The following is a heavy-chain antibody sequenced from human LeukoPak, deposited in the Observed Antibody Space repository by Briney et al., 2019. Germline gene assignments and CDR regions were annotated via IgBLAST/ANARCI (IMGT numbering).Heavy chain of an antibody. J-gene: IGHJ4*02. CDR1: GFTFSSYW. Sequence: GGSLRLSCAASGFTFSSYWMSWVRQAPGQGLEWVANIREDGSEKYYEDSVKGRFTISRDNAKNSLYLQMNSLRAEDTAVYYCARGGGSSWDYYFDYWGQGTLVTVSS. CDR2: IREDGSEK. D-gene: IGHD6-13*01. V-gene: IGHV3-7*01. CDR3: ARGGGSSWDYYFDY.